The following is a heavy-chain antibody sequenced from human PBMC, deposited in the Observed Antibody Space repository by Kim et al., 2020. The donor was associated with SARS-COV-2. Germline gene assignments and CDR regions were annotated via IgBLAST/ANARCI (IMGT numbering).Heavy chain of an antibody. D-gene: IGHD2-2*01. Sequence: GGSLRLSCAASGFTFDDYAMHWVRQAPGKGLEWVSGISWNSGSIGYADSVKGRFTISRDNAKNSLYLQMNSLRAEDTALYYCAKDQCSSTSCHDAFDIWGQGTMVTVSS. CDR1: GFTFDDYA. CDR3: AKDQCSSTSCHDAFDI. J-gene: IGHJ3*02. CDR2: ISWNSGSI. V-gene: IGHV3-9*01.